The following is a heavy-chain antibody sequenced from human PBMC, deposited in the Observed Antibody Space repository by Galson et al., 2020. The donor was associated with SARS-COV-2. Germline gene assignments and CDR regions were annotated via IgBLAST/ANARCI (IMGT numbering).Heavy chain of an antibody. Sequence: GESLKISCAASGFTFSSYWMSWVRQAPGKGLEWVANIKQDGSEKYYVDSVKGRFTISRDNAKNSLYLQMNSLRAEDTAVYYCAREGDNWKYGDTTPYDYGGQGTLVTVSA. J-gene: IGHJ4*02. V-gene: IGHV3-7*03. CDR3: AREGDNWKYGDTTPYDY. D-gene: IGHD1-7*01. CDR2: IKQDGSEK. CDR1: GFTFSSYW.